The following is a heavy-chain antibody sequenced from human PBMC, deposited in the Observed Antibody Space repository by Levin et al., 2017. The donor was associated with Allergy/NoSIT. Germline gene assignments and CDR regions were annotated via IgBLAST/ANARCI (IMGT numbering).Heavy chain of an antibody. J-gene: IGHJ4*02. Sequence: GGSLRLSCAASGFTFSSYAMSWVRQAPGKGLEWVSAISGSGGSTYYADSVKGRFTISRDNSKNTLYLQMNSLRAEDTAVYYCAKELGYCSGGSCLEYYFDYWGQGTLVTVSS. CDR3: AKELGYCSGGSCLEYYFDY. CDR2: ISGSGGST. V-gene: IGHV3-23*01. CDR1: GFTFSSYA. D-gene: IGHD2-15*01.